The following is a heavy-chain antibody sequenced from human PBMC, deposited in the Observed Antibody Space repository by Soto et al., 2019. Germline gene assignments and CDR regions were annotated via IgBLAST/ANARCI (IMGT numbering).Heavy chain of an antibody. Sequence: ASVKVSCKASGYTFTGYYMHWVRQAPGQGLEWMGWINPNSGGTNYAQKFQGRVTMTRDTSISTAYMELSRLRSDDTAVYYCATAALLLPHFQHWGQGTLVTVSS. J-gene: IGHJ1*01. CDR2: INPNSGGT. CDR3: ATAALLLPHFQH. V-gene: IGHV1-2*02. CDR1: GYTFTGYY.